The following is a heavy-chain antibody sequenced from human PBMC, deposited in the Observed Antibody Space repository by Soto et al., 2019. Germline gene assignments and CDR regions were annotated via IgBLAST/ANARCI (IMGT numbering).Heavy chain of an antibody. Sequence: SETLSLTCAVYGGSFSGYYWSWIRQPPGKGLEWIGEINHSGSTNYNPSLKSRVTISVDTSKNQFSLKLSSVTAADTAVYYCARTGYCSSTSCYRIVAGPYSSSRWFDPWGQGTLVTVSS. CDR1: GGSFSGYY. CDR3: ARTGYCSSTSCYRIVAGPYSSSRWFDP. V-gene: IGHV4-34*01. D-gene: IGHD2-2*02. J-gene: IGHJ5*02. CDR2: INHSGST.